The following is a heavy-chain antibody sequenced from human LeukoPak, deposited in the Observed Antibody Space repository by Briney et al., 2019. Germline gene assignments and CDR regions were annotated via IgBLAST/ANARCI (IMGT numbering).Heavy chain of an antibody. CDR3: ALRMNFYYGMDV. CDR2: IYWDDDK. J-gene: IGHJ6*02. V-gene: IGHV2-5*02. CDR1: GFSLSTSGVG. Sequence: ESGPTLVKPTQTLTLTCTFSGFSLSTSGVGVGWIRQPPGKALEWLALIYWDDDKRNSPSLKSRLTITKDTSKNQVVLTMTNMDPVDTATYYCALRMNFYYGMDVWGQGTTVTVSS.